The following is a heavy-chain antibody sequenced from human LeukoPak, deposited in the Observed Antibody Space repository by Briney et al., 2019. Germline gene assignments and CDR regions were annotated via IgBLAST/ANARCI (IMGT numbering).Heavy chain of an antibody. J-gene: IGHJ4*02. CDR3: ARQGYSYGYSFDY. V-gene: IGHV4-39*01. CDR2: MYYSGST. CDR1: GGSISSSSYY. Sequence: SETLSLTCTVYGGSISSSSYYWDWIRQPPGKGLEWIGSMYYSGSTYYNPSLKSRVTISVDTSKNQFSLKLSSVTAADTAVYYCARQGYSYGYSFDYWGQGTLLTVSS. D-gene: IGHD5-18*01.